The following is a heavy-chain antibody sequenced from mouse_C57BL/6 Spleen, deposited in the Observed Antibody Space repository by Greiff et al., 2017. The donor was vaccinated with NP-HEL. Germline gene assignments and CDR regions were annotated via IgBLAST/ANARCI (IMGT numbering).Heavy chain of an antibody. CDR1: GYSFTGYY. CDR2: INPSTGGT. J-gene: IGHJ4*01. CDR3: ARSNAMDY. V-gene: IGHV1-42*01. Sequence: EVQLQQSGPELVKPGASVKISCKASGYSFTGYYMNWVKQSPEKSLEWIGEINPSTGGTTYNQKFKAKATLTVDKSSSTAYMQLKSLTSEDSAVYYCARSNAMDYWGQGTSATVSS.